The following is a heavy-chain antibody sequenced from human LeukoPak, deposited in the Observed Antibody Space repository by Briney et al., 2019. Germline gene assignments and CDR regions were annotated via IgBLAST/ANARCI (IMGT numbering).Heavy chain of an antibody. V-gene: IGHV3-7*01. CDR2: IKQDGNEK. CDR3: ARDRHYYDSSGCYWGEFDY. J-gene: IGHJ4*02. CDR1: GFTFSSYW. D-gene: IGHD3-22*01. Sequence: GGSLRLSCAASGFTFSSYWMSWVRQTPGKGLEWVANIKQDGNEKYYVDSVKGRFTISRDKSKNTVYLQMTSLRAEDTAVYYCARDRHYYDSSGCYWGEFDYWGQGTLVTVSS.